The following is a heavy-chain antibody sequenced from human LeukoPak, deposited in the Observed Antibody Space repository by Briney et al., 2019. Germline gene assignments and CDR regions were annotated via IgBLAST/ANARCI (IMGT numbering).Heavy chain of an antibody. D-gene: IGHD2-2*02. Sequence: GGSLRLSCAASGFTFSDYYMSWIRQAPGKGLEWVSYISSSGSTIYYADSVKGRFAISRDNAKNSLYLQMNSLRAEDTAVYYCARDRDTDWYFDSWGQGTLVTVSS. CDR1: GFTFSDYY. V-gene: IGHV3-11*04. CDR2: ISSSGSTI. CDR3: ARDRDTDWYFDS. J-gene: IGHJ4*02.